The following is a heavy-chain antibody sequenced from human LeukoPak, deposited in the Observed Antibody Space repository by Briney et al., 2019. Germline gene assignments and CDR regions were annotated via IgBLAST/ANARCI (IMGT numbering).Heavy chain of an antibody. CDR2: IVVGTGKT. V-gene: IGHV1-58*02. CDR3: AATSIRMVQRIIYYGKDV. CDR1: GFTNSNSS. J-gene: IGHJ6*02. D-gene: IGHD3-10*01. Sequence: GASVKVSCKASGFTNSNSSMQWVRQARGQRPEWIGWIVVGTGKTNYAQRLQERVTITRDMSTGTVDMELSSLRSEDTAVYYCAATSIRMVQRIIYYGKDVWGQGTTVTV.